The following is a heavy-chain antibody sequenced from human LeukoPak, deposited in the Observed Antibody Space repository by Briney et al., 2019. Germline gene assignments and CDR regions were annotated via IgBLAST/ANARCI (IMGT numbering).Heavy chain of an antibody. V-gene: IGHV1-46*01. CDR1: GYTFTSYY. J-gene: IGHJ6*03. CDR3: AREFAYSSSSLVRDILTGYYYYYMDV. Sequence: GESLKVSCKASGYTFTSYYMHWVRQAPGQGLEWMGIINPSGGSTSYAQKFQGRVTMTRDMSTSTVYMELSSLRSEDTAVYYCAREFAYSSSSLVRDILTGYYYYYMDVWGKGTTVTVSS. CDR2: INPSGGST. D-gene: IGHD3-9*01.